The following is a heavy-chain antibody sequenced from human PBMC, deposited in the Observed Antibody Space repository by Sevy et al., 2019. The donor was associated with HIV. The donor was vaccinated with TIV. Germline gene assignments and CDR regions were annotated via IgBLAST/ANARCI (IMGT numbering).Heavy chain of an antibody. CDR3: ARPNRWGSKDYYGMDV. CDR2: ISYDGSNK. CDR1: GFIFSSYA. D-gene: IGHD3-16*01. Sequence: GGSLRLSCAASGFIFSSYAMHWVRQAPGKGLEWVAVISYDGSNKYYADSVKGRFTISRDNSKNMLYLQMNSLRAEDTAVYYCARPNRWGSKDYYGMDVWGQGTTVTVSS. J-gene: IGHJ6*02. V-gene: IGHV3-30*04.